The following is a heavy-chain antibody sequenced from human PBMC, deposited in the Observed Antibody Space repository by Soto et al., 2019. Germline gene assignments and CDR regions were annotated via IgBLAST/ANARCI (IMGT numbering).Heavy chain of an antibody. Sequence: SETLSLTCTVSGGSIRNGDYYWSWIRQPPGKGLEWIGYIYYSGSTNYNPSLKSRVTISVDTSKNQFSLRLSSVTAADTAVYYCARGREAYKWNDAGYWGQGTLVTVSS. CDR3: ARGREAYKWNDAGY. V-gene: IGHV4-61*08. D-gene: IGHD1-1*01. J-gene: IGHJ4*02. CDR2: IYYSGST. CDR1: GGSIRNGDYY.